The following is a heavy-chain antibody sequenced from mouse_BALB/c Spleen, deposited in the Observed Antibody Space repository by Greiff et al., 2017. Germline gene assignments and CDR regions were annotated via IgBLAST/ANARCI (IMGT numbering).Heavy chain of an antibody. J-gene: IGHJ4*01. D-gene: IGHD5-5*01. CDR3: ARDYLKDYYAMDY. CDR1: SYTFTDYA. Sequence: VQLQQSGPELVRPGVSVKISCKGSSYTFTDYAMHWVKQSHAKSLEWIGVISTYYGNTNYNQKFKGKATMTVDKSSSTAYMELARLTSEDSAVYYCARDYLKDYYAMDYWGQGTSVTVSS. CDR2: ISTYYGNT. V-gene: IGHV1-67*01.